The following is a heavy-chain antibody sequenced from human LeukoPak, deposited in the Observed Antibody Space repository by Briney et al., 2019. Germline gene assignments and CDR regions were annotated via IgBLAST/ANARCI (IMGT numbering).Heavy chain of an antibody. Sequence: GESLKISCKGSGYSFTSYWIGWVRQMPGKGLEWMGIIYPGDSDTRYSPSFQGQVTISADKSISTAYLQWSSLKASDTAMYYCARHVEDCSSTSCYYYYYMDVWGKGTTVTVSS. CDR1: GYSFTSYW. J-gene: IGHJ6*03. CDR3: ARHVEDCSSTSCYYYYYMDV. D-gene: IGHD2-2*01. V-gene: IGHV5-51*01. CDR2: IYPGDSDT.